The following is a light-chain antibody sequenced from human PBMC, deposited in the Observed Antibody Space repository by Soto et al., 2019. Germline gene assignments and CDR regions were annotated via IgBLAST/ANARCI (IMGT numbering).Light chain of an antibody. V-gene: IGKV1-27*01. CDR3: QRYTSAPWT. CDR1: EGISNY. J-gene: IGKJ1*01. CDR2: AAS. Sequence: DIQMTQAPSSLSASVGDRVTITCRASEGISNYLAWYQQKPGKGPKLLIYAASTLQSGVPSRFSGSGSGTDFTLTISSLQPEDVATYYSQRYTSAPWTFGQGPKVQIQ.